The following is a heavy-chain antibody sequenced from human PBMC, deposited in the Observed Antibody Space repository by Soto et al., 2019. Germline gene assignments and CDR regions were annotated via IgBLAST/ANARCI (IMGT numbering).Heavy chain of an antibody. CDR1: GGTFSGYA. V-gene: IGHV1-69*13. D-gene: IGHD1-26*01. Sequence: SVKVSCKASGGTFSGYAISWVRQAPGQGLEWMGGIIPILRTANYAQKFQGRVTITADTTTADMELSSLRSEDTAVYYCARGRNSGSYWDNYYGMDVWGQGTTVTVSS. CDR3: ARGRNSGSYWDNYYGMDV. J-gene: IGHJ6*02. CDR2: IIPILRTA.